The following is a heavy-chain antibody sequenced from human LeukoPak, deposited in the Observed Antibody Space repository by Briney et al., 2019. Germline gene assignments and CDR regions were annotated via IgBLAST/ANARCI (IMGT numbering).Heavy chain of an antibody. CDR3: ARSHYYDSSGYYSGVFDI. CDR1: GGSISSYY. V-gene: IGHV4-59*01. Sequence: SETLSLTCTVSGGSISSYYWSWIRQPPGKGLEWIGYIYYSGSTNYNPSLKSRVTISVDTSKNQFSLKLSSVTAADTAVYYCARSHYYDSSGYYSGVFDIWGQGTMVTVSS. CDR2: IYYSGST. J-gene: IGHJ3*02. D-gene: IGHD3-22*01.